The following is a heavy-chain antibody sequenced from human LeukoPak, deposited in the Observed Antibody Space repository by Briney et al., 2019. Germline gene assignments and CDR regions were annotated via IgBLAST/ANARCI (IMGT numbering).Heavy chain of an antibody. CDR3: AKAASSSWPSYYYGMDV. J-gene: IGHJ6*02. CDR2: ITGSGGNT. Sequence: GGSLRLSCAASGFIFSSYSMSWVRQAPGKGLEWVSVITGSGGNTYYADSVKGRSTISKDNSKNTVYLQMSSLRVDDTAVYYCAKAASSSWPSYYYGMDVWGQGTTVTVSS. CDR1: GFIFSSYS. D-gene: IGHD6-13*01. V-gene: IGHV3-23*01.